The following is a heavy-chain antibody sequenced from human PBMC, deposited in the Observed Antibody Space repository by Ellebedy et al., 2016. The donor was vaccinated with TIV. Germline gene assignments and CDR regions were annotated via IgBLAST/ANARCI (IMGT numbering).Heavy chain of an antibody. CDR3: ARGRQYFDGGTYYLDY. J-gene: IGHJ4*02. CDR2: ISHTGSA. V-gene: IGHV4-34*01. Sequence: SQTLSLTXXVYAGSFSGYFWSWIRQPPGKGLEWIGEISHTGSANYSPSLKSRVTISVDTSKNQFSLKLTSVTAADTAVYYCARGRQYFDGGTYYLDYWGQGTRVTVSS. CDR1: AGSFSGYF. D-gene: IGHD3-22*01.